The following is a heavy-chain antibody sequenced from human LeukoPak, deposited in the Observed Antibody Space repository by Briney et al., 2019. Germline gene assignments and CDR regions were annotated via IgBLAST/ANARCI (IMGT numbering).Heavy chain of an antibody. J-gene: IGHJ4*02. D-gene: IGHD3-22*01. CDR3: AERDSSGFIDY. CDR2: ISGSGGST. CDR1: GFTISSYA. Sequence: GGSLRLSCAASGFTISSYAMSWVRQAPGKGLEWVSAISGSGGSTYYADSVKGRFTISRDNSKNTLYLQMNSLRAEDTAVYYCAERDSSGFIDYWGQGTLVTVSS. V-gene: IGHV3-23*01.